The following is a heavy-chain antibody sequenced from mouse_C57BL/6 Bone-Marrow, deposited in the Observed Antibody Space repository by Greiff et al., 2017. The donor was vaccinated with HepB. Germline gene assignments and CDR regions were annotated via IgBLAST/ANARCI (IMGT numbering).Heavy chain of an antibody. CDR1: GFTFSDYY. J-gene: IGHJ1*03. V-gene: IGHV5-16*01. CDR3: ARGLRQDWYFDV. Sequence: EVKLMESEGGLVQPGSSMKLSCTASGFTFSDYYMAWVRQVPEKGLEWVANINYDGSSTYYLDSLKSRFIISRDNAKNILYLQMSSLKSEDTATYYCARGLRQDWYFDVWGTGTTVTVSS. CDR2: INYDGSST. D-gene: IGHD2-4*01.